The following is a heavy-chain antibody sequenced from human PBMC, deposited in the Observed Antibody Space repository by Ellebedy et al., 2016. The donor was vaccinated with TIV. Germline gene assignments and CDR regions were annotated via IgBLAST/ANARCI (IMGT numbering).Heavy chain of an antibody. Sequence: GESLKISCAASGLTFSNNAMSWVRQAPGKGLEWVSGISDSGSSTYYADSVKGRFTISRDNAKNSLFLQMNNLRAEDTAVYYCVRNRASLGPWGQGTLVTVSS. CDR3: VRNRASLGP. CDR2: ISDSGSST. CDR1: GLTFSNNA. J-gene: IGHJ5*02. V-gene: IGHV3-23*01. D-gene: IGHD3-10*01.